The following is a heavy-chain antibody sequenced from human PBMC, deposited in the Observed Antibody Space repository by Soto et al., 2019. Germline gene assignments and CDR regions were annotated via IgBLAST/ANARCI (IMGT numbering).Heavy chain of an antibody. CDR1: GGSISSSSYY. D-gene: IGHD2-8*01. CDR3: VRHGDCTNGVCLSLGWFDP. J-gene: IGHJ5*02. Sequence: SETLSLTCTVSGGSISSSSYYWGWIRQPPGKGLEWIGSIYYRGSTYYNPSLKSRVTISVDTSKNQFSLKLSSVTAADTAVYYCVRHGDCTNGVCLSLGWFDPWGQGTLVTVSS. CDR2: IYYRGST. V-gene: IGHV4-39*01.